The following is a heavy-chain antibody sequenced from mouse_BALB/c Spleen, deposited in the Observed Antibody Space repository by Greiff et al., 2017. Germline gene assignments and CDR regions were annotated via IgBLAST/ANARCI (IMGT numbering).Heavy chain of an antibody. CDR2: IDPENGDT. CDR3: ARSGNYPAWFAY. CDR1: GFNIKDYY. D-gene: IGHD2-1*01. V-gene: IGHV14-4*02. J-gene: IGHJ3*01. Sequence: EVQVVESGAELVRSGASVKLSCTASGFNIKDYYMHWVKQRPEQGLEWIGWIDPENGDTEYAPKFQGKATMTADTSSNTAYLQLSSLTSEDTAVYFCARSGNYPAWFAYWGQGTLVTVSA.